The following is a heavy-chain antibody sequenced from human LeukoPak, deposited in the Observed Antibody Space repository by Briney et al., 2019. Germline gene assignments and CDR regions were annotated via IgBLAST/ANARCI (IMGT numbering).Heavy chain of an antibody. CDR1: GFTVSSNY. CDR3: ARPHMDV. CDR2: INHSGST. J-gene: IGHJ6*03. V-gene: IGHV4-34*01. Sequence: PGGSLRLSCAASGFTVSSNYMSWVRQPPGKGLEWIGEINHSGSTNYNPSLKSRVTISVDTSKNQFSLKLSSVTAADTAVYYCARPHMDVWGKGTTVTVSS.